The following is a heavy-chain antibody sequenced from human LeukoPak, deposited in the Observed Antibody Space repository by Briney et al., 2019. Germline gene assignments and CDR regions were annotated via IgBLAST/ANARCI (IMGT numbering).Heavy chain of an antibody. J-gene: IGHJ4*02. D-gene: IGHD1/OR15-1a*01. CDR3: AKTLITGTLEAYDY. CDR1: GFTFSSYA. CDR2: ISYDGSNK. Sequence: PGGSLRLSCAASGFTFSSYAMHWVRQAPGKGLEWVAVISYDGSNKYYADSVKGRFTISRDNSKNTLYLQMNSLRAEDTAVYYCAKTLITGTLEAYDYWGQGTLVTVSS. V-gene: IGHV3-30-3*02.